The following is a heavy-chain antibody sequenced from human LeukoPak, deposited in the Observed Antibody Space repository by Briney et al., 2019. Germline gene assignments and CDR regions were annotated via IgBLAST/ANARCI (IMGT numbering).Heavy chain of an antibody. CDR2: IKHDGSEE. V-gene: IGHV3-7*01. CDR3: AGGQGWHFDL. J-gene: IGHJ2*01. Sequence: GGPLSLSCAASGITFSSLWMSWFRQAPGKGLEWVADIKHDGSEEHYVASVKGRFTISRDNAKLYLQMNSLRAEDTAVYYCAGGQGWHFDLWGRGTLITVSP. CDR1: GITFSSLW. D-gene: IGHD2-15*01.